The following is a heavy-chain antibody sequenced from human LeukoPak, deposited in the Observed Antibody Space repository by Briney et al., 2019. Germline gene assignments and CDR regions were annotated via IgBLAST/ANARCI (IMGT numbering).Heavy chain of an antibody. CDR3: ARDRGVGWLGTLDY. D-gene: IGHD5-24*01. J-gene: IGHJ4*02. CDR2: ISAYNGNT. Sequence: ASVKVSCKASSYTFTSYGISWVRQAPGQGLEWMGWISAYNGNTNYAQKLQGRVTMTPDTSTSTAYMELRSLRSDDTAVYYCARDRGVGWLGTLDYWGQGTLVTVSS. CDR1: SYTFTSYG. V-gene: IGHV1-18*01.